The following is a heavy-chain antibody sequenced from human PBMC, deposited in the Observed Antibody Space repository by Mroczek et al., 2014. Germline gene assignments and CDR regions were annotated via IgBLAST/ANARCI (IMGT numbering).Heavy chain of an antibody. V-gene: IGHV4-59*01. CDR3: ARDLGCSSTSCQEGTDAFDI. D-gene: IGHD2-2*01. J-gene: IGHJ3*02. CDR1: GGSISSYY. Sequence: QVQLQESGPGLVKPSETLSLTCTVSGGSISSYYWSWIRQPPGKGLEWIGYIYYSGSTNYNPSLKSRVTISVDTSKNQFSLKLSSVTAADTAVYYCARDLGCSSTSCQEGTDAFDIWGQGTSGHRLF. CDR2: IYYSGST.